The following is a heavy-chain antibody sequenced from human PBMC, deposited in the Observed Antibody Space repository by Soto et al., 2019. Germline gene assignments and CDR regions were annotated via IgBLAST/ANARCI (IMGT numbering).Heavy chain of an antibody. CDR2: SYYSGGT. J-gene: IGHJ6*01. V-gene: IGHV4-39*01. D-gene: IGHD6-25*01. CDR3: ARAQRYYYGMAL. CDR1: DGSIRSSSYY. Sequence: SATLSFTCTVSDGSIRSSSYYLGRIRQPPGKGLEGIGSSYYSGGTHYNPSLKSRVTISVDTSKNQFSLKPSSVTAADTAVYYCARAQRYYYGMALWGQGTTVT.